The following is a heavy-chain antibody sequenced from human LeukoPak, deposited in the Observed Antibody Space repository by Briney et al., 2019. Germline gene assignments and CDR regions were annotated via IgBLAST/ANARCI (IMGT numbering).Heavy chain of an antibody. CDR2: ISGSGGST. CDR1: GFTFSSYA. D-gene: IGHD3-22*01. Sequence: GGSLRLSCAASGFTFSSYAMSWVRQAPGKGLEWVSAISGSGGSTYYADSVKGRFTIFRDNSKNTLYLQMNSLRAEDTAVYYCAKDASGYYYTSGLVDFWGRGTLLIVSS. J-gene: IGHJ4*02. V-gene: IGHV3-23*01. CDR3: AKDASGYYYTSGLVDF.